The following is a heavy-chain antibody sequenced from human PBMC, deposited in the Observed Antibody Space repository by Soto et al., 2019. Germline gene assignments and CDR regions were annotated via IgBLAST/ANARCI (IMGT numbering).Heavy chain of an antibody. CDR1: GGSISSGGYS. V-gene: IGHV4-30-2*01. D-gene: IGHD2-2*01. CDR2: ISHSGST. CDR3: ARVPDR. Sequence: QLQLQESSSGLVKPSQTLSLTCAVSGGSISSGGYSWSWIRQPPGKGLEWIGYISHSGSTYYNPSLKSRVTISVDRSKNLFSLKLSSVTAADTAVYYCARVPDRWGQGTLVTVSS. J-gene: IGHJ5*02.